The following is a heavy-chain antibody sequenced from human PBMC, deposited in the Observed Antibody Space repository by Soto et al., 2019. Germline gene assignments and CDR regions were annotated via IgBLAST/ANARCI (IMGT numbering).Heavy chain of an antibody. D-gene: IGHD6-19*01. J-gene: IGHJ4*02. V-gene: IGHV3-23*01. CDR1: GFTFTTDA. CDR2: ISGSGGTT. CDR3: AKQREPKSSSGWNFED. Sequence: GGSLRLSCAASGFTFTTDAMTWVRQAPGKGLEWVSAISGSGGTTYYADSVKGRFTISRDNSKNTLYLHMNSLRAEDTAIYYGAKQREPKSSSGWNFEDWGQATLVTDAS.